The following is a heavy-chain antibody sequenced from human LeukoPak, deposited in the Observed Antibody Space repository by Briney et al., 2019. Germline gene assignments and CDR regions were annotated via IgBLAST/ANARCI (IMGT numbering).Heavy chain of an antibody. CDR1: GFTSMNAW. V-gene: IGHV3-15*01. Sequence: EAGGSLRLSCAASGFTSMNAWMSWVRQAPGKAPEWVARIKCKRDGETTDYAAPVKGRFTISRDDSKNTLYLQMNSLKTEDTALYYCTTDGGVIGQVWLSYWGQGTLVTVSS. CDR3: TTDGGVIGQVWLSY. D-gene: IGHD5-18*01. CDR2: IKCKRDGETT. J-gene: IGHJ4*02.